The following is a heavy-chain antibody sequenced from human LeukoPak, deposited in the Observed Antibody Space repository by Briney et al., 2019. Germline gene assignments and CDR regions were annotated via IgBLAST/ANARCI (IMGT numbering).Heavy chain of an antibody. D-gene: IGHD6-13*01. V-gene: IGHV3-23*01. CDR3: AKARDSSPADY. Sequence: GRSLRLSSAASGFTFSAYAMIWVRQAPGKGLEWVSSIGVTSANTYYADSVKGRFSISRDNSKNTLYLQMNSLRAEDTALYYCAKARDSSPADYWGQGTLVTVSP. CDR1: GFTFSAYA. CDR2: IGVTSANT. J-gene: IGHJ4*02.